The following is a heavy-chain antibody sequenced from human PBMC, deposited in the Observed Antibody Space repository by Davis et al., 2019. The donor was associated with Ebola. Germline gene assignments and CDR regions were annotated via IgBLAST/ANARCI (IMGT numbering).Heavy chain of an antibody. Sequence: SETLSLTCTVSGDSINTYFWGWVRQPPGGGLEWIGYIYYSGGINYDYNPSLETRVTISIDRSKNQFSLRLNSVTAADTAVYFCARVLMVRGSNWLDPWGPGTLVTVSS. CDR1: GDSINTYF. J-gene: IGHJ5*02. V-gene: IGHV4-59*01. CDR3: ARVLMVRGSNWLDP. CDR2: IYYSGGI. D-gene: IGHD3-10*01.